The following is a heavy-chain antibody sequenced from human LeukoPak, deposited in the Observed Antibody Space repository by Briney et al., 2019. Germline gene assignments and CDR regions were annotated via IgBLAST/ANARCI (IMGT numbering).Heavy chain of an antibody. CDR2: ISGSGGST. D-gene: IGHD1-26*01. J-gene: IGHJ6*03. V-gene: IGHV3-23*01. Sequence: GGSLRLPCAASGFTFSSYAMSWVRQAPGKGLEWVSAISGSGGSTYYADSVKGRFTISRDNSKNTLYLQMNSLRAEDTAVYYCAKGKWGDYYYMDVWGKGTTVTVSS. CDR1: GFTFSSYA. CDR3: AKGKWGDYYYMDV.